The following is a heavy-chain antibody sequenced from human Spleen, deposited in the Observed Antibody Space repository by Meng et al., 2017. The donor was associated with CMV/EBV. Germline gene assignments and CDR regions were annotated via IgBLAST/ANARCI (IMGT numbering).Heavy chain of an antibody. CDR2: IYYSGST. CDR1: GGSISSSSYY. J-gene: IGHJ6*02. D-gene: IGHD3-3*01. Sequence: ESLKISCTVSGGSISSSSYYWGWIRQPPGKGLEWIGSIYYSGSTYYNPSLKSRVTISVDTSKNQFSLKLSSVTAADTAVYYCARYYDFWSGYQSEGMDVWGQGTTVTVSS. CDR3: ARYYDFWSGYQSEGMDV. V-gene: IGHV4-39*07.